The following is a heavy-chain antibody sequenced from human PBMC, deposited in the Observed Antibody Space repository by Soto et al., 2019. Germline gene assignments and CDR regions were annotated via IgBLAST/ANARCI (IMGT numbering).Heavy chain of an antibody. V-gene: IGHV4-61*01. Sequence: SETLSLTCTVSGGAVSSGTYYWSWIRQPPGKGLVWIGHIYFTGSTNYNPSLKSRVTMSLDTSRNQFSLKLSSVTAADTAVYYCTRGPPRVQWFDPWGLGTLVTVSS. CDR3: TRGPPRVQWFDP. CDR1: GGAVSSGTYY. CDR2: IYFTGST. J-gene: IGHJ5*02.